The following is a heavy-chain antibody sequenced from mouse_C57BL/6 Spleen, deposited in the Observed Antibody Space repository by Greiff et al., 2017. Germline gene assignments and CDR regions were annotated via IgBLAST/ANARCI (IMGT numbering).Heavy chain of an antibody. CDR1: GFTFSDYG. J-gene: IGHJ2*01. Sequence: EVKLVESGGGLVKPGGSLKLSCAASGFTFSDYGMHWVRQAPEKGLEWVAYISSGSSTIYYADTVKGRFTISRDNAKNTLFLQNTRLRSENTAMYYCARDYYSSSYYGTPFDYWGQGTTLTVSS. CDR2: ISSGSSTI. CDR3: ARDYYSSSYYGTPFDY. V-gene: IGHV5-17*01. D-gene: IGHD1-1*01.